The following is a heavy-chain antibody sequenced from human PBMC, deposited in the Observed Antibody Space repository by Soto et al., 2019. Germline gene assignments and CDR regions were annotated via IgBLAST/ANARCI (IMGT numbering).Heavy chain of an antibody. CDR2: VNHNGRN. D-gene: IGHD6-19*01. Sequence: SETLSLTCAVYGGSFSGYFWNWMRQTPGKGLEWIGKVNHNGRNNYNPSLKSRVTISLDMSKNQISLKLTSVTAAGTAVYYCARGGSSDWQVAFDFWGQGTMVTVSS. CDR1: GGSFSGYF. V-gene: IGHV4-34*01. J-gene: IGHJ3*01. CDR3: ARGGSSDWQVAFDF.